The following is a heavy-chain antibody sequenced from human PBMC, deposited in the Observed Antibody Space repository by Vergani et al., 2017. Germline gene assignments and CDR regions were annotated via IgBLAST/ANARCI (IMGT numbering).Heavy chain of an antibody. V-gene: IGHV3-74*03. D-gene: IGHD4-11*01. J-gene: IGHJ4*02. CDR2: ISPDGRTT. Sequence: DVDLVESGGGFVQPGGSRRLSCAASGFSFRTFSMFWVRQPPGKGLAWVSKISPDGRTTEYADSVRGRFTISRDNANSMLYLQMNSLRDDDTAVYYCARDNSNYEGNWGYWGQGTLVTVSS. CDR1: GFSFRTFS. CDR3: ARDNSNYEGNWGY.